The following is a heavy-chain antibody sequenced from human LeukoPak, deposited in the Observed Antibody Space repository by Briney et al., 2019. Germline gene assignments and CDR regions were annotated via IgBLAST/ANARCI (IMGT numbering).Heavy chain of an antibody. V-gene: IGHV3-48*02. J-gene: IGHJ4*02. Sequence: GGSLRLSCAASGFTFSSCSMNWVRQAPGKGLEWVSYISSGSSTIYYADSVKGRFTISRDNAKNSLYLQINSLRDEDTAVYYCASPAHGSGSYFPFDYWGQGTPVTVSS. CDR1: GFTFSSCS. CDR2: ISSGSSTI. CDR3: ASPAHGSGSYFPFDY. D-gene: IGHD3-10*01.